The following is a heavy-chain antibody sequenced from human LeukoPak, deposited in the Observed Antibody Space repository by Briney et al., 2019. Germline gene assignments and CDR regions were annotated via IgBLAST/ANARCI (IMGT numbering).Heavy chain of an antibody. CDR3: ARLGARGYFDH. V-gene: IGHV3-11*04. Sequence: AGGSLRLSCAASSFIFSDFYMPWVRQAPGRGLEWLSYISNSGHIIYERESTKGRFTISMDNAKNSLYLQMNGLRTEDKAIYYCARLGARGYFDHWGQGTLVTVSS. CDR2: ISNSGHII. CDR1: SFIFSDFY. D-gene: IGHD4-17*01. J-gene: IGHJ4*02.